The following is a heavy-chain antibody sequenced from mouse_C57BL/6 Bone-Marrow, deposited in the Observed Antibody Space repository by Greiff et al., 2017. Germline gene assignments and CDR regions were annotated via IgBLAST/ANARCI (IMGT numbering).Heavy chain of an antibody. CDR1: GYTITSNW. CDR3: AIGDSSGSVDY. D-gene: IGHD3-2*02. V-gene: IGHV1-74*01. J-gene: IGHJ2*01. CDR2: LHPSDSDT. Sequence: VQLQQPGAELVKPGASVKVSCKASGYTITSNWMHWVKQRPGQGLEWIGRLHPSDSDTNYNQKFKGKATLTVDKYSSTAYMQLSSGTSEDAAVYYCAIGDSSGSVDYWGQGTTLTVSS.